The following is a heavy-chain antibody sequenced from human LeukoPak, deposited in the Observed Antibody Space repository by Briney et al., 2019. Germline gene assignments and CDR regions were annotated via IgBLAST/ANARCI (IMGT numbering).Heavy chain of an antibody. Sequence: SETLSLTCTVSGDSMNSYSWSWIRQPPGKGLEWIANIYYSGSTNYNPSLKSRVTISLDTSKNQFSLKLSSVTAADTAVYYCASSKDSSGSYFDYWGQGTLVTVSS. CDR2: IYYSGST. D-gene: IGHD3-22*01. V-gene: IGHV4-59*01. CDR3: ASSKDSSGSYFDY. CDR1: GDSMNSYS. J-gene: IGHJ4*02.